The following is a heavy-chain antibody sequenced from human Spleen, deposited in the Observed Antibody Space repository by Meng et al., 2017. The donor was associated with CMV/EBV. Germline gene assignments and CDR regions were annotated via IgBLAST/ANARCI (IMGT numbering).Heavy chain of an antibody. CDR2: INPNSGGT. J-gene: IGHJ6*02. Sequence: ASVKVSCKASGYTFTAYYIHWVRQAPGQGLEWMGWINPNSGGTNYAQKFQGRVTMTRDTSISTAYMELSRLRSDDTAVYYCARDINSGSSRYYDGMEVWGQGTTVTVSS. CDR1: GYTFTAYY. D-gene: IGHD6-13*01. CDR3: ARDINSGSSRYYDGMEV. V-gene: IGHV1-2*02.